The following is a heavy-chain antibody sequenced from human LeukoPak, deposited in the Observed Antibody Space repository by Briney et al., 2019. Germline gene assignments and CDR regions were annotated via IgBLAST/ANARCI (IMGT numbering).Heavy chain of an antibody. D-gene: IGHD3-10*01. CDR2: IYPGDSDT. J-gene: IGHJ4*02. Sequence: GESLKISCKGSGYSFTSYWIGWVRQMPGKGLEWMGIIYPGDSDTRYSPSFRGQVTISADKSISTAYLQWSSLKASDTAMYYCARHLRFGELLSPFDYWGQGTLVTVSS. V-gene: IGHV5-51*01. CDR3: ARHLRFGELLSPFDY. CDR1: GYSFTSYW.